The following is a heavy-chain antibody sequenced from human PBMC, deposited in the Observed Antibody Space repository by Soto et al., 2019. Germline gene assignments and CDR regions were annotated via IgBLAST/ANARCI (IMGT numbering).Heavy chain of an antibody. Sequence: QVQLQESGQGLVKPSQTLSLTCTVSGGSISSGDYYWSWIRQPPGKGLEWIGYIYYSGSTYYNPSLKSRVTLSVDTSKNQFSLKLSSVTAADTAVYYCARVRELGNYNWFDPWGQGTLVTVSS. D-gene: IGHD3-10*01. V-gene: IGHV4-30-4*01. J-gene: IGHJ5*02. CDR2: IYYSGST. CDR1: GGSISSGDYY. CDR3: ARVRELGNYNWFDP.